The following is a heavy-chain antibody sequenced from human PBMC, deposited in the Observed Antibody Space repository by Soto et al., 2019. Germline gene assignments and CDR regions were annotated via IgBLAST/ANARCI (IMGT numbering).Heavy chain of an antibody. D-gene: IGHD6-13*01. V-gene: IGHV4-31*03. J-gene: IGHJ5*02. CDR3: ARLSGSWQSWFAP. CDR2: IYYSGNP. CDR1: GGSISSNDFY. Sequence: QVQLQESGPGLVKPSQTLSLTCIVSGGSISSNDFYWSWIRQHPGKGLEWIGYIYYSGNPYYNPSLKSRVTILVGTSKNQFSLKVSSVTAADTSVYYCARLSGSWQSWFAPWGQGTLVTVSS.